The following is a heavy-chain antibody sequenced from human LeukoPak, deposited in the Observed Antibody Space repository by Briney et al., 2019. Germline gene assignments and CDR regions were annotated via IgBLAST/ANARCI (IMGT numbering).Heavy chain of an antibody. Sequence: ASVKVSCKASGGTFNSYAISWVRQAPGQGLEWMGRIIPIFGTANYVQKFQGRVTITTDESTSTAYMELSSLRSEDTAVYYCARGVGYYDSSGYYYGWYFDYWGQGTLVTVSS. CDR2: IIPIFGTA. CDR1: GGTFNSYA. V-gene: IGHV1-69*05. J-gene: IGHJ4*02. CDR3: ARGVGYYDSSGYYYGWYFDY. D-gene: IGHD3-22*01.